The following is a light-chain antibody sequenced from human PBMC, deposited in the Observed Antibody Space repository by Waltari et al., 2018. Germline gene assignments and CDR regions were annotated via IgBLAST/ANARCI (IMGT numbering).Light chain of an antibody. V-gene: IGLV2-23*01. CDR2: EGI. CDR1: SSEF. Sequence: QSALTQPASVSGPPGQSITISCTATSSEFISWYQQHSGKAPKLIIYEGIKRPSGVSLRFSGSKSGNTASLTISGLQAEDEADYYCCSYGTSTVVLGGGTKLTVL. CDR3: CSYGTSTVV. J-gene: IGLJ2*01.